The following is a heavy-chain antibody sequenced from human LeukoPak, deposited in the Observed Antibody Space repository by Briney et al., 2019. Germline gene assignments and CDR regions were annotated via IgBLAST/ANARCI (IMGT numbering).Heavy chain of an antibody. CDR1: GYTFTGYY. CDR2: IIPIFGTA. Sequence: SVKVSCKASGYTFTGYYMHWVRQAPGQGLEWMGGIIPIFGTANYAQKFQGRVTITTDESTSTAYMELSSLRSEDTAVYYCAREGFSSGSVDYYYYMDVWGKGTTVTVSS. V-gene: IGHV1-69*05. J-gene: IGHJ6*03. D-gene: IGHD3-22*01. CDR3: AREGFSSGSVDYYYYMDV.